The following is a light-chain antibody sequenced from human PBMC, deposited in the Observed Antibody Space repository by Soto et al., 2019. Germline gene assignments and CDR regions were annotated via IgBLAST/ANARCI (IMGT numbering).Light chain of an antibody. CDR2: KAS. J-gene: IGKJ2*01. CDR3: QQYKSHSGYT. CDR1: QSISSW. Sequence: DIQMTQSPSTLSASVGDRVTITCRASQSISSWLAWYQQRPGKAPKLLIYKASTLESGVPSRFSGRGSGTEFTLTISSLHPDDFAIYYGQQYKSHSGYTFGQGTKLEI. V-gene: IGKV1-5*03.